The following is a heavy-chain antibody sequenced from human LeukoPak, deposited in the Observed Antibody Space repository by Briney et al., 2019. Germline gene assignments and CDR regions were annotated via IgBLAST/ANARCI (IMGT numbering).Heavy chain of an antibody. V-gene: IGHV3-48*03. D-gene: IGHD2-15*01. J-gene: IGHJ5*02. CDR2: ISSSGSTI. Sequence: GGSLRLSCAGSGFTFSSYERNWLRQAPGKGREGISYISSSGSTIYYADSVKGRFTISRDNAENSLNQHMSSLRAEDTALYYCASARIMVVGPYNWFDPWGQGTLVTVSS. CDR3: ASARIMVVGPYNWFDP. CDR1: GFTFSSYE.